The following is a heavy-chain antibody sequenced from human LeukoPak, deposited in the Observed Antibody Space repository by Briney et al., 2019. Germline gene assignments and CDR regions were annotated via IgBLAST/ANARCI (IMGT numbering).Heavy chain of an antibody. CDR1: GYTFTSYY. V-gene: IGHV1-46*01. CDR2: INPSGGGT. J-gene: IGHJ4*02. D-gene: IGHD4-17*01. Sequence: ASVKVSCKASGYTFTSYYMHWVRQAPGQGLEWMGIINPSGGGTNYAQKFQGRVTMTRDMSTSTVYMELSSLRSEDTAVYYCARDGGYGDYYFDYWGQGTLVTVSS. CDR3: ARDGGYGDYYFDY.